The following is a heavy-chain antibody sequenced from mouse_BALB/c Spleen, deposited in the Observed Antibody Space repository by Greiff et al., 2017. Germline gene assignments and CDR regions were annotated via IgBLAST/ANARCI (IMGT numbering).Heavy chain of an antibody. D-gene: IGHD3-1*01. J-gene: IGHJ3*01. CDR2: IRSKSNNYAT. CDR1: GFTFNTYA. CDR3: VRDSSGYGFAY. V-gene: IGHV10-1*02. Sequence: EVKLVESGGGLVQPKGSLKLSCAASGFTFNTYAMNWVRQAPGKGLEWVARIRSKSNNYATYYADSVKDRFTISRDDSQSMLYLQMNNLKTEDTAMYYCVRDSSGYGFAYWGQGTLVTVSA.